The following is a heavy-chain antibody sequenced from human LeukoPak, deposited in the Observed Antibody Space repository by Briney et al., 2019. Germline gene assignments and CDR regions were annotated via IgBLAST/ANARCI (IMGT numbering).Heavy chain of an antibody. CDR1: GGTFSSYA. V-gene: IGHV1-69*05. J-gene: IGHJ4*02. Sequence: SVKVSCKASGGTFSSYAISWVRQAPGQGLEWMGRIIPIFGTANYAQKFQGRVTITTDESTSTAYMELSSLRSEDTAVYYCVRDAHYYDSSGYYYPYYFDYWGQGTLVTVSS. CDR3: VRDAHYYDSSGYYYPYYFDY. D-gene: IGHD3-22*01. CDR2: IIPIFGTA.